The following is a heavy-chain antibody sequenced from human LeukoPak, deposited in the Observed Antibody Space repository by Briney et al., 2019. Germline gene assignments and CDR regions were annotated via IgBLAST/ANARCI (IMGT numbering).Heavy chain of an antibody. CDR2: IDWDDDK. CDR1: GFSLSTSGMR. Sequence: VSGPALVKPTQTLTLTCTFSGFSLSTSGMRVSWIRQPPGKALEWLARIDWDDDKFYSTSLKTRLTISKDSSKNQVVLTMTNMDPVDTATYYCAMRGNVGPYYLDCWGQGTLVTVSS. V-gene: IGHV2-70*04. CDR3: AMRGNVGPYYLDC. J-gene: IGHJ4*02. D-gene: IGHD2-2*01.